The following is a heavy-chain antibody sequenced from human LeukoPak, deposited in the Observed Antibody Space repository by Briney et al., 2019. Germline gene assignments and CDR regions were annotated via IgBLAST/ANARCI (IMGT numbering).Heavy chain of an antibody. CDR3: ARGSNPYSSGWYDNY. Sequence: GGSLRLSCAASGFTFSSYWMNWVRQAPGKGLEWVSSISSSSSYIYYADSVKGRFTISRDNAKNSLYLQMNSLRAEDTAVYYCARGSNPYSSGWYDNYWGQGTLVTVSS. CDR2: ISSSSSYI. V-gene: IGHV3-21*01. CDR1: GFTFSSYW. D-gene: IGHD6-19*01. J-gene: IGHJ4*02.